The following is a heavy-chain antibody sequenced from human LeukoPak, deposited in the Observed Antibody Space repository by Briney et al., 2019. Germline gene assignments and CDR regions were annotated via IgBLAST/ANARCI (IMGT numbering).Heavy chain of an antibody. CDR1: GGSISSYY. V-gene: IGHV4-4*07. Sequence: SETLSLTCTVSGGSISSYYWTWIRQPARKGLEWIGRIYTSGSTNYNPSLKRRVTMSVDTSKNQFSLKLSSVTAADTAVYYCARDQYYYGSGSTSYYFDYWGQGTLVTVSS. D-gene: IGHD3-10*01. CDR3: ARDQYYYGSGSTSYYFDY. CDR2: IYTSGST. J-gene: IGHJ4*02.